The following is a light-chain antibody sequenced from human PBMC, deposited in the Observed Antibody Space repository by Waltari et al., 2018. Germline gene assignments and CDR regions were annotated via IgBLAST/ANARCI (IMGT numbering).Light chain of an antibody. Sequence: IYDVNKRPSGVSDRFSASKSGNTASLTISGLLAGDEADYYCCSYRDGMIWVFGGGTRLSVL. J-gene: IGLJ3*02. V-gene: IGLV2-11*01. CDR2: DVN. CDR3: CSYRDGMIWV.